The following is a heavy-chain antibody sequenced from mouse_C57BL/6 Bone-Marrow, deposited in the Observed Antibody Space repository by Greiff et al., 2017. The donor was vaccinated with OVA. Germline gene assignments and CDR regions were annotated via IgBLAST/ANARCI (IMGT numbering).Heavy chain of an antibody. CDR3: ARGITGTGYFDY. D-gene: IGHD4-1*01. CDR2: INPNNGGT. V-gene: IGHV1-26*01. CDR1: GYTFTDYY. J-gene: IGHJ2*01. Sequence: EVQLQQSGPELVKPGASVKISCKASGYTFTDYYMNWVKQSHGKSLEWIGDINPNNGGTSYNQKFKGKATLTVDKSSSTAYMELRSLTSEDSAVDYCARGITGTGYFDYWGQGTTLTVSS.